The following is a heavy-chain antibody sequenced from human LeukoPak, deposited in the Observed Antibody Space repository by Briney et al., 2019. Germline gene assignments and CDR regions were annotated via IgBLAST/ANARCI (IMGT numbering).Heavy chain of an antibody. J-gene: IGHJ6*02. CDR2: INHNGNVN. CDR3: ARVAYGDLLYYYYGMDV. Sequence: PGGSLRLSCAASGFTFSSYWMNWARQAPGKGLEWVASINHNGNVNYYVDSVKGRFTISRDNAKNTLYLQMNSLRAEDTAVYYCARVAYGDLLYYYYGMDVWGQGTTVTVSS. V-gene: IGHV3-7*01. D-gene: IGHD4-17*01. CDR1: GFTFSSYW.